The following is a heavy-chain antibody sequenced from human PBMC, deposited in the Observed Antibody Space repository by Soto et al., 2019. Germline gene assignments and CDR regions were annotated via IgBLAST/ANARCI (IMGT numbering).Heavy chain of an antibody. CDR1: GFPFSSYG. CDR2: IWYDGSNN. J-gene: IGHJ3*02. V-gene: IGHV3-30*02. Sequence: PGGSLRLSCAASGFPFSSYGMHWVRQAPGKGLEWVAVIWYDGSNNYYTESVKGRFTISRDNSKNTLFLQMNSLRAEDTAVYFCAKGDCSGGSCYFSAFDIWGQGAMVT. D-gene: IGHD2-15*01. CDR3: AKGDCSGGSCYFSAFDI.